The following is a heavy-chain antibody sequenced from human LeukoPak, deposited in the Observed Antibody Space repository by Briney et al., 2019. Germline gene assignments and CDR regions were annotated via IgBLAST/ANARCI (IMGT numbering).Heavy chain of an antibody. CDR3: GTWAFYHSLDD. Sequence: PGGSLRLSCAASGFTLGPYAMHWVRQRPGKGLEWVAHINADGGRTFYADSVEGRFTISRDNSKDSLYLQMNSLTTDDTALYYCGTWAFYHSLDDWGQGTTVNVSS. V-gene: IGHV3-43*02. CDR2: INADGGRT. D-gene: IGHD2/OR15-2a*01. CDR1: GFTLGPYA. J-gene: IGHJ6*02.